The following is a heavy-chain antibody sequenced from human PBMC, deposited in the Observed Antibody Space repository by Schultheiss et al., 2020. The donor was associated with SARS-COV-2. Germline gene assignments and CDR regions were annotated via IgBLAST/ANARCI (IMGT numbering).Heavy chain of an antibody. CDR2: IRSKARNYAT. D-gene: IGHD5-18*01. Sequence: GGSLRLSCVTSGFSFSGSGIDWVRQASGKGLEWVGRIRSKARNYATTYAASVKGRFIISRDESRNTSYLQMNSLKIEDTAVYYCTRNSTSSGWFDPWGQGTLVTVSS. J-gene: IGHJ5*02. CDR3: TRNSTSSGWFDP. V-gene: IGHV3-73*01. CDR1: GFSFSGSG.